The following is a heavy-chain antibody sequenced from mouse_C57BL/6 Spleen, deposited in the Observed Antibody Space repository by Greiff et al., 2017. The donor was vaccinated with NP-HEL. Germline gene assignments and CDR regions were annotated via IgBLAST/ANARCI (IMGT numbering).Heavy chain of an antibody. Sequence: VQLQQSGAELVRPGTSVKLSCKASGYTFTSYWMHWVKQRPGQGLEWIGVIDPSDSYTNYNQKFKGKATLTVDTSSSTAYMQLSSLTSEDSAVYYCARRGYGNSLYFDVWGTGTTVTVSS. D-gene: IGHD2-10*02. J-gene: IGHJ1*03. CDR2: IDPSDSYT. V-gene: IGHV1-59*01. CDR1: GYTFTSYW. CDR3: ARRGYGNSLYFDV.